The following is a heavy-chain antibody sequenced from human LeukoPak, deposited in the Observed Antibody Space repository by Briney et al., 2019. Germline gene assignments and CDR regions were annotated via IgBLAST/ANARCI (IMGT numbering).Heavy chain of an antibody. Sequence: GASLRLSCAASGFSLSNYGMTWVRQAPGKGLEWVSAISGGATSIYYADSVKGRFTISRDNSKNTLYLEMNSLRADDTAVYYCAKDSPVATYWGQGTLVTVSS. J-gene: IGHJ4*02. V-gene: IGHV3-23*01. D-gene: IGHD4-23*01. CDR3: AKDSPVATY. CDR2: ISGGATSI. CDR1: GFSLSNYG.